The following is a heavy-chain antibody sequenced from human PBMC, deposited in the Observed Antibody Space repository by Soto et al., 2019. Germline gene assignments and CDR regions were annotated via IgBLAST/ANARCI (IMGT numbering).Heavy chain of an antibody. CDR2: IGDSSTYI. CDR1: GFSFSSHS. D-gene: IGHD4-4*01. CDR3: ARDQRYLRQGYSDY. J-gene: IGHJ4*02. Sequence: EVQLVESGGGLVKPGGSLRLSCSASGFSFSSHSLNWVRQAPGKGLEWVSSIGDSSTYIYYADSVKGQFTISRDNVRNSLFLQMNSLRAEDTAVYYCARDQRYLRQGYSDYWGQGTLVTVSS. V-gene: IGHV3-21*01.